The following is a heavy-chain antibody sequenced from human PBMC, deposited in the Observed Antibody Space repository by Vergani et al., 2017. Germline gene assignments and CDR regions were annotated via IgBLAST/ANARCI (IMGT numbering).Heavy chain of an antibody. Sequence: EVQLVQSGAEVKKPGESLKISCKGSGYSFTSYWIGWVRQMPGQGLEWMGIIYPGDSDTRYSPSFQGQVTISAAKSISTAYLQWSSLKASDTAMYYCARSNYDILTGSREIDYWGQGTLVTVSS. CDR1: GYSFTSYW. J-gene: IGHJ4*02. CDR3: ARSNYDILTGSREIDY. V-gene: IGHV5-51*01. CDR2: IYPGDSDT. D-gene: IGHD3-9*01.